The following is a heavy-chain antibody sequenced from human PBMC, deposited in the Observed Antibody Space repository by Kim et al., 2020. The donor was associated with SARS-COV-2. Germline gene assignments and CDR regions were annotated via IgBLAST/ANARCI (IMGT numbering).Heavy chain of an antibody. D-gene: IGHD3-10*01. CDR3: AKDRTLNTYYFGSGTCYNTDALDV. CDR2: ISGSGGST. J-gene: IGHJ3*01. V-gene: IGHV3-23*01. CDR1: GFTFSSYA. Sequence: GGSLRLSCAASGFTFSSYAMSWVRQAPGKGLEWVSGISGSGGSTYYAGSVKGRFTISRDNSKNTLYLQMNSLRAEDTAVYYCAKDRTLNTYYFGSGTCYNTDALDVWGQGTMVTVSS.